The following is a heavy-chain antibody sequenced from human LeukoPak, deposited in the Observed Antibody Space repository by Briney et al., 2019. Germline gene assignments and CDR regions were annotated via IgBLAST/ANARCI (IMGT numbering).Heavy chain of an antibody. CDR1: GGSISSSSYY. CDR2: IYYSGTT. V-gene: IGHV4-39*01. D-gene: IGHD2-2*01. J-gene: IGHJ4*02. CDR3: ASCGATSCYLGRFDH. Sequence: SETLSLTCTVSGGSISSSSYYWGWIRQPPGKGLEWIGSIYYSGTTYYNPSLKSRVTISVDTSKNQFSVKLSSVTAADTAVYYCASCGATSCYLGRFDHWGQGTLVTVSS.